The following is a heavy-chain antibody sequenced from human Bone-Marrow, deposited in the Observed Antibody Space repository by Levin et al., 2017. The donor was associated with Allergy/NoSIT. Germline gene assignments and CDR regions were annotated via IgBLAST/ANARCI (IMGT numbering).Heavy chain of an antibody. J-gene: IGHJ3*02. CDR2: ISSSSSTI. CDR3: ARATRGTNDAFDS. Sequence: GGSLRLSCAASGFTFSSYSMNWVRQAPGKGLEWVSYISSSSSTIYYADSVKGRFTISRDNAKNSLYLQMNSLRAEDTAVYYCARATRGTNDAFDSWGQGTMVTVSS. CDR1: GFTFSSYS. V-gene: IGHV3-48*04. D-gene: IGHD1-1*01.